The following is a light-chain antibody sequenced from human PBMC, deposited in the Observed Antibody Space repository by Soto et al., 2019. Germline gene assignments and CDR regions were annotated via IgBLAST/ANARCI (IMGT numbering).Light chain of an antibody. CDR3: ETWDSNSRV. CDR1: SAHSSYI. Sequence: QSVLTQSSSASASLGYSVTLTCTRSSAHSSYIIALHQQKPGKAPRYLMKLEGSDSYNKGSGVPDPFSRSSSGADRYLTISNLQFEAESDYYCETWDSNSRVFGGGTKVTVL. CDR2: LEGSDSY. V-gene: IGLV4-60*02. J-gene: IGLJ2*01.